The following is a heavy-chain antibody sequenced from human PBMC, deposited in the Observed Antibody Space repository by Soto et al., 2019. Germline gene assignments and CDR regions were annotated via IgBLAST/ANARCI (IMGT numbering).Heavy chain of an antibody. CDR3: AKDSHMTTVTDDAFDI. CDR1: GFTFSYYW. D-gene: IGHD4-17*01. J-gene: IGHJ3*02. V-gene: IGHV3-30*18. Sequence: PGGSLRLSCAASGFTFSYYWMHWVRQAPGQGLVWVAVISYDGTEKYYADSVKGRFTISRDNSKNTLYLQMNSLRAEDTAVYYCAKDSHMTTVTDDAFDIRGQGTMVTVSS. CDR2: ISYDGTEK.